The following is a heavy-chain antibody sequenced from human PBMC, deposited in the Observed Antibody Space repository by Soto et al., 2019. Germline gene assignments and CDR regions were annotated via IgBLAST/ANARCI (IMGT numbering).Heavy chain of an antibody. J-gene: IGHJ4*02. Sequence: PGGSLRLSCAASGFTFSSYWMHWVRQAPGKGRVWVSRINSDGSSTSYADSVKGRFTISRDNAKNTLYLQMNSLRAEDTAVYYCARDTGYYGSGSYPPELDYWGQGTLVTVSS. D-gene: IGHD3-10*01. CDR1: GFTFSSYW. CDR2: INSDGSST. V-gene: IGHV3-74*01. CDR3: ARDTGYYGSGSYPPELDY.